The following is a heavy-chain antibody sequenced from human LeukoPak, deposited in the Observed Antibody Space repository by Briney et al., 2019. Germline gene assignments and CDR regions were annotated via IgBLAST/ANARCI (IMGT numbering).Heavy chain of an antibody. D-gene: IGHD3-3*01. Sequence: PSETLSLTCAVYGGSFSGYYWSWIRQPPGKGLEWIGEINHSGSTNYNPSLKSRVTISVDTSKNQFSLKLSSVTAADTAVYYCAKGPADYDFWSGPCNWFDPWGQGTLVTVSS. J-gene: IGHJ5*02. V-gene: IGHV4-34*01. CDR2: INHSGST. CDR3: AKGPADYDFWSGPCNWFDP. CDR1: GGSFSGYY.